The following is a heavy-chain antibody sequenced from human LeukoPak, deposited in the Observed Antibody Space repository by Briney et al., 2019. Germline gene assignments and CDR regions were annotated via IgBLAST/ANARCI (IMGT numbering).Heavy chain of an antibody. D-gene: IGHD1-1*01. CDR2: INHSGST. V-gene: IGHV4-34*01. CDR1: GGSFSGYY. CDR3: ARGWRSNYSY. J-gene: IGHJ4*02. Sequence: PSETLSLTCAVYGGSFSGYYWSWIRQPPGKGLEWIGEINHSGSTNYNPSLKSRVTISVDTSKNQLSLKLSSVTAADTAVYYCARGWRSNYSYWGQGTLVTVSS.